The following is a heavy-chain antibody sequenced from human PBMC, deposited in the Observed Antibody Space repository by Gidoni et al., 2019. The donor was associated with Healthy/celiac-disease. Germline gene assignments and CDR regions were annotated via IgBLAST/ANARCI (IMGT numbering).Heavy chain of an antibody. CDR2: ISGSGGST. CDR1: GFTFSRYA. Sequence: EVQLLESGGGLVQPGGSLRLSCAASGFTFSRYAMSWVRQAPGKGLEWVSAISGSGGSTYYADSVKGRFTISRDNSKNTLYLQMNSLRAEDTAVYYCAKDRVAAAGKYYYYYGMDVWGQGTTVTVSS. D-gene: IGHD6-13*01. J-gene: IGHJ6*02. CDR3: AKDRVAAAGKYYYYYGMDV. V-gene: IGHV3-23*01.